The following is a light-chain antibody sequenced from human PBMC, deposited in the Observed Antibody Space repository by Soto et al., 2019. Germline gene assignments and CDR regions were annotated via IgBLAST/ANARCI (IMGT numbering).Light chain of an antibody. CDR1: QAITYF. CDR2: AAS. CDR3: QQLKTYPLT. J-gene: IGKJ4*01. V-gene: IGKV1-9*01. Sequence: DVQLTQSPSFLSASVGDRVTITCRASQAITYFLAWYQQQPGKAPQLLIYAASTLQSGVPSRFSGTGSGTDFTLTISNLQPEDFATYYCQQLKTYPLTFGGGTKVDIK.